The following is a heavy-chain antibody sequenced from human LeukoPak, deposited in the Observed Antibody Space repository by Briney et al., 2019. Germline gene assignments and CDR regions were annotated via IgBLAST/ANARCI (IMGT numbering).Heavy chain of an antibody. CDR1: GYTFTSYD. CDR2: MNPNSGNT. D-gene: IGHD3-10*01. CDR3: ARLGELGMVRPQNAYYYYYGMDV. Sequence: VASVKVSCKAPGYTFTSYDINWVRQATGQGLEWMGWMNPNSGNTGYAQKFQGRVTMTRNTSISTAYMELSSLRSEDTAVYYCARLGELGMVRPQNAYYYYYGMDVWGQGTTVTVSS. J-gene: IGHJ6*02. V-gene: IGHV1-8*01.